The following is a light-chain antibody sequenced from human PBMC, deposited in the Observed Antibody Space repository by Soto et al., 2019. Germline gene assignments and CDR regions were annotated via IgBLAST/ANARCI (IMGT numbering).Light chain of an antibody. V-gene: IGKV3-20*01. CDR2: GTS. Sequence: EIVLTQSPGTLSLSPGERATLSCRTSQRTANSYFAWSQQKPGQAPRLLIYGTSSSAAGVPDRFTVSGSGTDFTVTISRLEPEDFAVYYCHQSVVSRWTFGQGTKVDIK. CDR3: HQSVVSRWT. J-gene: IGKJ1*01. CDR1: QRTANSY.